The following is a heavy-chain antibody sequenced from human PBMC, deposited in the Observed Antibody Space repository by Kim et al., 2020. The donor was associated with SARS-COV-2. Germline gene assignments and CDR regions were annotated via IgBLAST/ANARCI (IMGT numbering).Heavy chain of an antibody. V-gene: IGHV3-30*18. CDR1: GFTFSSFG. CDR2: IAYDGTKK. Sequence: GGSLRLSCATSGFTFSSFGMHWVRQAPGRGLEWVADIAYDGTKKYYEDSVKGRFTISRDNSKNTLYLEMNNLRTEDTAVYYCAKDWSTHYYGMDVWGQGTTVIVAS. CDR3: AKDWSTHYYGMDV. J-gene: IGHJ6*02.